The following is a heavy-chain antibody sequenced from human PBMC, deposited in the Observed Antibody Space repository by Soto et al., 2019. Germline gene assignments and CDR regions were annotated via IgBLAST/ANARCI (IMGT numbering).Heavy chain of an antibody. CDR3: ARPYTVTSWIGFDI. V-gene: IGHV4-34*01. Sequence: SETLSLTCAVYGGSFNGYYWSWIRQPPGKGLEWIGEINHSGSTNYNPSLKSRVTISVDTSKNQFSLKLSSVTAADTAVYYCARPYTVTSWIGFDIWGQGTMVTVSS. CDR1: GGSFNGYY. CDR2: INHSGST. J-gene: IGHJ3*02. D-gene: IGHD4-17*01.